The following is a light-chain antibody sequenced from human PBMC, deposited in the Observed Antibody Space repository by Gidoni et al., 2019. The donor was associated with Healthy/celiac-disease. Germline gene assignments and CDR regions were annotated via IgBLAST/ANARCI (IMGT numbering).Light chain of an antibody. CDR1: QSVSSSY. Sequence: IVLTQSPGTLSLSPGERATLSCRASQSVSSSYLAWYQQKPGQAPRLLIYGASSRATGIPDRFSGIGSGTDFTLTISRLEPEDFAVYYCQQYGSSPGTFGQGTKVEIK. CDR2: GAS. CDR3: QQYGSSPGT. V-gene: IGKV3-20*01. J-gene: IGKJ1*01.